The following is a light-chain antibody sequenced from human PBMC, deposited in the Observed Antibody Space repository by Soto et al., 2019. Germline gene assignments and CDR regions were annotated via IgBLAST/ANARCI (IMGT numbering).Light chain of an antibody. V-gene: IGLV2-14*01. CDR2: EVR. Sequence: QSALTQPASVSGSPGQSITIACTGTNSYVGSYNLVSWYQQRPGEAPKLIISEVRNRPSGISYRFTGSKSGNTASLTISGLQAEDEADYYCSSYTTTRTLVFGGGTKLTVL. CDR1: NSYVGSYNL. J-gene: IGLJ3*02. CDR3: SSYTTTRTLV.